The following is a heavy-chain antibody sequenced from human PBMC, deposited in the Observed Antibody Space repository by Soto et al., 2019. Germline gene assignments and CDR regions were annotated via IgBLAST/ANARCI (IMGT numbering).Heavy chain of an antibody. V-gene: IGHV1-2*02. CDR3: ATEDWLNVIRWFDT. Sequence: ASVKVSSKASGYTFTGYYMHWVRQAPGQGLEWMGWINPNSGGTNYAQKFQGRVTMTRDTSISTAYMELSRLRSDDTAVYFGATEDWLNVIRWFDTWGQGSLVTVSS. D-gene: IGHD2-21*01. CDR1: GYTFTGYY. CDR2: INPNSGGT. J-gene: IGHJ5*01.